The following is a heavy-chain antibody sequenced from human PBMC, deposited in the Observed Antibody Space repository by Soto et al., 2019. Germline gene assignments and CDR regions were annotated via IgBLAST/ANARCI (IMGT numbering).Heavy chain of an antibody. CDR1: GFTFSSFA. CDR2: ISGSGDGT. D-gene: IGHD5-18*01. V-gene: IGHV3-23*01. CDR3: AGPGYSSQDY. Sequence: QPGGSLRLSCAASGFTFSSFALSWVRQSPGKGLEWVSAISGSGDGTDYAASVKGRFTISRDNSKNTLYLQMNSLRAEDTAVYYCAGPGYSSQDYWGQGALVTVS. J-gene: IGHJ4*02.